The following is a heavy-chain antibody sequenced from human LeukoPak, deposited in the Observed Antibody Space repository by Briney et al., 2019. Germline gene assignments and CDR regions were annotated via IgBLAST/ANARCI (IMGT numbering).Heavy chain of an antibody. Sequence: NPSETLSLTCTVSGGSISSHYWSWIRHPPGKGLEWIGYIYYSGSPNYNPSLKSRVTISVDTSKNQFSLKLSSVTAADTAVYYCARVGYYDSTDAFDIWGQGTMVTVSS. J-gene: IGHJ3*02. CDR3: ARVGYYDSTDAFDI. CDR2: IYYSGSP. V-gene: IGHV4-59*11. D-gene: IGHD3-22*01. CDR1: GGSISSHY.